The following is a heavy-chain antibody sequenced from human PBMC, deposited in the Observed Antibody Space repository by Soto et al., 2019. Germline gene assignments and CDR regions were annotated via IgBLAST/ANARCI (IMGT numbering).Heavy chain of an antibody. Sequence: QVQLQESGPGLVKPSGTLSLTCAVSGDSISSSNWWSWVRQAPGKGLEWIGEIYHSGATTYNSSLKSRATISVDPSKNHFSLNLTSVTAADTAVYFCARGLGTGTAFWGRGTLVTVAS. V-gene: IGHV4-4*02. D-gene: IGHD1-1*01. CDR1: GDSISSSNW. CDR2: IYHSGAT. CDR3: ARGLGTGTAF. J-gene: IGHJ4*02.